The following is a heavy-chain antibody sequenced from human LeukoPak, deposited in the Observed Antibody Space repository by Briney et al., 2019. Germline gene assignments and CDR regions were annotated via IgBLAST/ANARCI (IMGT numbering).Heavy chain of an antibody. CDR1: VGSISSYF. CDR2: IYYSGST. CDR3: AIYDSSGYGAAFDI. Sequence: SETLSLTCTVSVGSISSYFWSWIRQPPGKGLEWIGYIYYSGSTNYNPSLKSRVTISEDTSKNQFSLKLSSVAAADTAVYYCAIYDSSGYGAAFDIWGQGTMVTVSS. D-gene: IGHD3-22*01. J-gene: IGHJ3*02. V-gene: IGHV4-59*01.